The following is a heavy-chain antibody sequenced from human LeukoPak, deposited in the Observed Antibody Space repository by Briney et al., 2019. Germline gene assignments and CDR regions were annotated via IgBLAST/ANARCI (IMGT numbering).Heavy chain of an antibody. CDR1: GFTFSSYV. CDR3: VRDGFFDY. V-gene: IGHV3-30*02. J-gene: IGHJ4*02. CDR2: IRYDGSNK. Sequence: GGSLRLSCAAPGFTFSSYVMHWVRQAPGKGLEWVAFIRYDGSNKYYADSVKGRFTISRDNVKNTVYLQMNSLRAEDAAVYYCVRDGFFDYWGQGTLVTVSS.